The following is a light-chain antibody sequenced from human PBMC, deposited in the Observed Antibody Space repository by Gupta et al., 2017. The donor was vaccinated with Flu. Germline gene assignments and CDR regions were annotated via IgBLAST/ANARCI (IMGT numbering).Light chain of an antibody. CDR2: DVT. CDR3: SSHAGRVTWV. V-gene: IGLV2-11*01. J-gene: IGLJ1*01. CDR1: SNDVGGSNR. Sequence: QSAPTQPRSVSGSPGQSVTISCTGFSNDVGGSNRVSWYQQRPGKAPKLILYDVTERPSGVPDRFSGSKSGNTASLTISGLQADDEADYYCSSHAGRVTWVFGTGTTVTVL.